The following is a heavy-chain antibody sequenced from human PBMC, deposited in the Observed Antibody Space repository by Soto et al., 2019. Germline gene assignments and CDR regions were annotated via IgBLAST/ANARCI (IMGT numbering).Heavy chain of an antibody. CDR1: GASITSGGSY. V-gene: IGHV4-31*03. Sequence: SETLSLTCSVSGASITSGGSYWTWIRQHPGKGLEWIGNILYSEKNYYNPSLKSRVTISLDTSKNQFSLTVNSVTAADTAVYYCVIVRGTTLRMDVWGQGTTVTVSS. D-gene: IGHD3-10*01. CDR2: ILYSEKN. CDR3: VIVRGTTLRMDV. J-gene: IGHJ6*02.